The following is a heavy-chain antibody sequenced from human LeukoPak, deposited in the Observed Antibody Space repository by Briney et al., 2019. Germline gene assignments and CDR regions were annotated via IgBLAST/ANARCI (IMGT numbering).Heavy chain of an antibody. D-gene: IGHD3-10*01. J-gene: IGHJ4*02. V-gene: IGHV4-61*02. CDR1: GGSISSGSYY. CDR3: AREDPMVRGVPGDY. Sequence: SETLSLTCTVSGGSISSGSYYWSWIRQPAGKGLEWIGRNYTSGSTNYNPSLKSRVTISVDTSKNHFSLKLSSVTAADTAVYYCAREDPMVRGVPGDYWGQGTLVTVSS. CDR2: NYTSGST.